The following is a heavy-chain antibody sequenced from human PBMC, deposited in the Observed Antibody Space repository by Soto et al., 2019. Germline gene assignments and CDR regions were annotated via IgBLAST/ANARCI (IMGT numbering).Heavy chain of an antibody. CDR3: APLTVSLSGPYGIHV. Sequence: SLTCRVSGYSVSSSDYYWAWIRQPPGKGLEWIGSMFYSGLTYYNPSLKSRVTLSVDTSKNHFSVRLNSVTAADTAVYYCAPLTVSLSGPYGIHVWGQGTTVTVSS. D-gene: IGHD2-15*01. CDR1: GYSVSSSDYY. J-gene: IGHJ6*02. CDR2: MFYSGLT. V-gene: IGHV4-39*01.